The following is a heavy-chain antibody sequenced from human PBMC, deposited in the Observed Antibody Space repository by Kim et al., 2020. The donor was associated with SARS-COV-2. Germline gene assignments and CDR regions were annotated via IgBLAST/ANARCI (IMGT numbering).Heavy chain of an antibody. D-gene: IGHD4-17*01. CDR1: GGSFSGYY. Sequence: SETLSLTCAVYGGSFSGYYWSWIRQPPGKGLEWIGEINHSGSTNYNPSLKSRVTISVDTSKNQFSLKLSSVTAADTAVYYCARFGMTTLDYWGQGTLVTVSS. V-gene: IGHV4-34*01. J-gene: IGHJ4*02. CDR2: INHSGST. CDR3: ARFGMTTLDY.